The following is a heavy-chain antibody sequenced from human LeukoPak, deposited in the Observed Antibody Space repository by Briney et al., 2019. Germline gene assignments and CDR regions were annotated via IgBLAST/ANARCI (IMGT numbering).Heavy chain of an antibody. CDR3: ARTDPSDKGGYHPFDQ. V-gene: IGHV4-59*01. D-gene: IGHD3-16*02. CDR2: IYNSGST. Sequence: EALSLTRCVSGTSLWGLYWRWVRPPPGEGVRWSVYIYNSGSTNYNPSLKSRFTMSVDMSKTRFSLRLSSVTAADTAVYFCARTDPSDKGGYHPFDQWGQGTLVTVSP. J-gene: IGHJ4*02. CDR1: GTSLWGLY.